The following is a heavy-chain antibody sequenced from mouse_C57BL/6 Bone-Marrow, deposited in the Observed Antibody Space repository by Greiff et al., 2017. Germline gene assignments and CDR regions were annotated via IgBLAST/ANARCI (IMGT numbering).Heavy chain of an antibody. Sequence: VQLQQPGAELVKPGASVKMSCKASGYTFTSYWITWVKQRPGQGLEWIGDIYPGSGSTNYNEKFKSKATLPVDTSSSTAYMQLSSLTSEDSAVYYCARSGFITTVVATVGQDYWGQGTTLTVSS. D-gene: IGHD1-1*01. CDR2: IYPGSGST. V-gene: IGHV1-55*01. CDR3: ARSGFITTVVATVGQDY. CDR1: GYTFTSYW. J-gene: IGHJ2*01.